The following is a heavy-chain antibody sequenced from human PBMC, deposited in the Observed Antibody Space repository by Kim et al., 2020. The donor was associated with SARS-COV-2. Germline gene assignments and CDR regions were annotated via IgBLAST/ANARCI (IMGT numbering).Heavy chain of an antibody. V-gene: IGHV3-23*01. J-gene: IGHJ4*02. D-gene: IGHD5-12*01. Sequence: GGSLRLSCAASGFGFSTYAMNWVRQAPGKGLQWVSGTSGRGTSSYYTDSVKGRFTISRDNSNNTAYLQMNSQRADDTAIYYCAKGSAGNGYYYFDYWGQGILVTVSS. CDR3: AKGSAGNGYYYFDY. CDR2: TSGRGTSS. CDR1: GFGFSTYA.